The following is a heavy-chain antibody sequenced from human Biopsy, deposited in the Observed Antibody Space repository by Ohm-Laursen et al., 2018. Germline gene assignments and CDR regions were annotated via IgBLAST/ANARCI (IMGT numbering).Heavy chain of an antibody. CDR2: IWYDGSKK. CDR1: GFTFSTYG. J-gene: IGHJ5*02. D-gene: IGHD6-19*01. Sequence: SLRLSCSASGFTFSTYGMHWVRQAPGKGLEWVAVIWYDGSKKYYADSVKGRFTITRDNSKNTLYLQMNSLRAEDTAVYYCASDRDSSGSFRWNHWGQGTLVTVSS. V-gene: IGHV3-33*01. CDR3: ASDRDSSGSFRWNH.